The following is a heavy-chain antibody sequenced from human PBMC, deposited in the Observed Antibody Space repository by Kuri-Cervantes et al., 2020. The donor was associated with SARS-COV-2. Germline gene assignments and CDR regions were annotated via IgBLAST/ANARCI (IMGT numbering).Heavy chain of an antibody. V-gene: IGHV3-30-3*01. D-gene: IGHD6-13*01. Sequence: LSLTCAASGFTFSSYAMHWVHQAPGKGLEWVAVISYDGSNKYYADSVKGRFTISRDNSKNTLYLQMNSLRAEDTAVYYCARSAPPGIAAAGVDWYFDYWGQGTLVTVSS. J-gene: IGHJ4*02. CDR2: ISYDGSNK. CDR1: GFTFSSYA. CDR3: ARSAPPGIAAAGVDWYFDY.